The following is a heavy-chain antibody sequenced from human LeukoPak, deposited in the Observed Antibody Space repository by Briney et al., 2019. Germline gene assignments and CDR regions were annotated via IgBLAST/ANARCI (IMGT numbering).Heavy chain of an antibody. D-gene: IGHD3-22*01. J-gene: IGHJ3*02. V-gene: IGHV1-2*02. CDR2: INPNSGGT. CDR3: ATEITMIVVVPNAFDI. Sequence: GASVTVSCKASGYTFTGYYMHWVRQAPGQGLEWMGWINPNSGGTNYAQKFQGRVTMTRDTSISTAYMELSRLRSDDTAVYYCATEITMIVVVPNAFDIWGQGTMATVSS. CDR1: GYTFTGYY.